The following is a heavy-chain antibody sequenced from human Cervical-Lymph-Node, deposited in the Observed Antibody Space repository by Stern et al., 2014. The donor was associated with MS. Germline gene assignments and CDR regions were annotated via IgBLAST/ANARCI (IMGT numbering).Heavy chain of an antibody. CDR3: ARDLVVASSD. CDR2: ISSGGGSI. D-gene: IGHD2-15*01. CDR1: GFTFSSYN. Sequence: EVQLEESGGGLVKPGGSLRLSCAASGFTFSSYNMNWVRQAPGKGLEWVSSISSGGGSIYYADSVKGRFTISRDKAKNSLYLQMNSLRAEDTAVYYCARDLVVASSDWGQGTLVTVSS. J-gene: IGHJ4*02. V-gene: IGHV3-21*01.